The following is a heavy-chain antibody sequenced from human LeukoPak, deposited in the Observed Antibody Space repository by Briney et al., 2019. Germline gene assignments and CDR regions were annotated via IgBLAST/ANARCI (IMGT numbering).Heavy chain of an antibody. CDR2: INVYNGNT. Sequence: ASVKASCKASGYTFTSYGINWVRQAPGQGLEWMGWINVYNGNTNNVQKLQGRVTMTTDTSTSTAYMELRSLRSDDTAVYYCASAGIDRWELLTHAFDIWGQGTMVTVSS. CDR3: ASAGIDRWELLTHAFDI. D-gene: IGHD1-26*01. CDR1: GYTFTSYG. V-gene: IGHV1-18*01. J-gene: IGHJ3*02.